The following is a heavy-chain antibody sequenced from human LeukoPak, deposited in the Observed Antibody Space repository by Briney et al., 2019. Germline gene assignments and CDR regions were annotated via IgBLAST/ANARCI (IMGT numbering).Heavy chain of an antibody. CDR1: GYTFTSYD. CDR3: ARGYCSSTSCSNWFDP. CDR2: MNPNSGNT. D-gene: IGHD2-2*01. Sequence: ASVKVSCKASGYTFTSYDNDWVRHATGQGLELMGGMNPNSGNTGYAQKFQGRVTMTRNTSISTAYMELSSLRSEDTAVYYCARGYCSSTSCSNWFDPWGQGTLVTVSS. V-gene: IGHV1-8*01. J-gene: IGHJ5*02.